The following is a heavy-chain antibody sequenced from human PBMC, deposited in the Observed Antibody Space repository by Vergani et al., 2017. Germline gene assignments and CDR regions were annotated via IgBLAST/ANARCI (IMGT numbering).Heavy chain of an antibody. V-gene: IGHV3-30*18. CDR3: AKDEADFDY. CDR2: ISYDGSNK. J-gene: IGHJ4*02. CDR1: GFTFSSYG. Sequence: QVQLVESGGGVVQPGRSLRLSCAASGFTFSSYGMHWVRQAPGKGLAWVAVISYDGSNKYYADSVKGRFTISRDNSKNTLYLQMNSLRAEDTAVYYCAKDEADFDYWGQGTLVTVSS.